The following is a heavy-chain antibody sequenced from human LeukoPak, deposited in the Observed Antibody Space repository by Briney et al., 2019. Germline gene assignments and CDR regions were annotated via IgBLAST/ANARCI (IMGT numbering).Heavy chain of an antibody. CDR3: ARDQGLEMATIPGYYFDY. Sequence: GGSLRLSCAASRFSFSAYPMGWVRQAPGKGLEWVSSISRSSSYIYYADSVKGRFTISRDNAKNSLYLQMNSLRAEDTAVYYCARDQGLEMATIPGYYFDYWGQGTLVTVSS. CDR1: RFSFSAYP. CDR2: ISRSSSYI. D-gene: IGHD5-24*01. V-gene: IGHV3-21*01. J-gene: IGHJ4*02.